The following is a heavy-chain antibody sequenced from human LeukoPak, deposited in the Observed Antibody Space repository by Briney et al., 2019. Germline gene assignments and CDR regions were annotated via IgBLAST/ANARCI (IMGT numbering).Heavy chain of an antibody. Sequence: PSETLSFTCTVSGGSISSSSYYWGWLRQPPGKGLEWIGSICYSGSTYYNPSLKSRVTISVDTSKNQFSLKLSSVTAADTAVYYCARASYSSSWYTKNWFDPWGQGTLVTVSS. CDR1: GGSISSSSYY. CDR2: ICYSGST. V-gene: IGHV4-39*01. J-gene: IGHJ5*02. D-gene: IGHD6-13*01. CDR3: ARASYSSSWYTKNWFDP.